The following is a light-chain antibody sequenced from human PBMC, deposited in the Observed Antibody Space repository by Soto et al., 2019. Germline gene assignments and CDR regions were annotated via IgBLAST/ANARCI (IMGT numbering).Light chain of an antibody. Sequence: QSVLTQPPSVSGAPGQTVAISCTGSSSNIGAGFDVHWYQQVPGTAPKLVLYGNTNRPSGVPDRFSGSRSGSSASLAITGLQAEDEADYYCQSYDSSLTDSVFGTGTKLTVL. V-gene: IGLV1-40*01. J-gene: IGLJ1*01. CDR2: GNT. CDR1: SSNIGAGFD. CDR3: QSYDSSLTDSV.